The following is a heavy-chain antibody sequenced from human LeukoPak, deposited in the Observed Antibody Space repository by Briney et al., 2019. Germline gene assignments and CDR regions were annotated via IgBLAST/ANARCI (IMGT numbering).Heavy chain of an antibody. Sequence: PSETLSLTCTVSGGSISSYYWGWIRQPPGKGLEWIGSIYYSGSTNYNPSLKSRVTISVDKSKNQFSLKLSSVTAADTAVYYCAALAVAGVTLDYWGQGTLVTVSS. CDR1: GGSISSYY. J-gene: IGHJ4*02. CDR3: AALAVAGVTLDY. CDR2: IYYSGST. D-gene: IGHD6-19*01. V-gene: IGHV4-39*07.